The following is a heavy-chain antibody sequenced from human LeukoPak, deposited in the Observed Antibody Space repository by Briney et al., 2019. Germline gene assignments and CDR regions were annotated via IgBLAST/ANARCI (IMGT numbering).Heavy chain of an antibody. CDR3: ARGRGYCSGGSCYWFDP. J-gene: IGHJ5*02. V-gene: IGHV1-46*01. CDR1: GYTFTSYY. CDR2: INPSGGST. Sequence: GASVKVSCKASGYTFTSYYMHWVRQAPGQGLEWVGIINPSGGSTSYAQKFQGRVTMTRDMSTSTVYMELSSLRSEDTAVYYCARGRGYCSGGSCYWFDPWGQGTLVTVSS. D-gene: IGHD2-15*01.